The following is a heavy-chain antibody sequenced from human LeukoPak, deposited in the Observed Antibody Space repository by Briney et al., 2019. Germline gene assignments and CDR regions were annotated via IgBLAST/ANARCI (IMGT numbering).Heavy chain of an antibody. J-gene: IGHJ6*03. CDR3: ARDQATVTRSGQDYYYYYYMDV. Sequence: PGGSLRLSCAASGFTFSSYSMNWVRQAPGKGLEWVSSISSSSSYIYYADSVKGRFIISRDNAKNSLYLQMNSLRAEDTAVYYCARDQATVTRSGQDYYYYYYMDVWGKGTTVTVSS. V-gene: IGHV3-21*01. CDR1: GFTFSSYS. CDR2: ISSSSSYI. D-gene: IGHD4-17*01.